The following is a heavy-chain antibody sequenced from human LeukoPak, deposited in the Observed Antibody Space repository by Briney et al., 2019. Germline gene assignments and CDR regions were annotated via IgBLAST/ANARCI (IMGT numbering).Heavy chain of an antibody. V-gene: IGHV3-23*01. Sequence: GGSLRLSCTASGFTFGDYVMSWVRQAPGKGLEWVSSISSSGGSTYYANSVKGRFTLSRDNSKDTLYLQMNNLRVDDTAVYYCAKERGTGYSSSWYSWFDPWGQGTLVTASS. CDR1: GFTFGDYV. J-gene: IGHJ5*02. CDR2: ISSSGGST. CDR3: AKERGTGYSSSWYSWFDP. D-gene: IGHD6-13*01.